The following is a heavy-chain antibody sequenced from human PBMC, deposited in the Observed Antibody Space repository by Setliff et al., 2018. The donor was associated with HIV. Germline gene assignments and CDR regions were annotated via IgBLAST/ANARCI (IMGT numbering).Heavy chain of an antibody. D-gene: IGHD5-12*01. J-gene: IGHJ6*03. V-gene: IGHV1-69*13. Sequence: RASVKVSCKASGCTFRGFGISWVVQAPGQGLEWMGQIIPIFGTPRYAQKFQGRVTITEDESTSTVYMELSSLRSEDTAVYYCATNPEMAKIKYYYYYLEVWGKGTTVTVSS. CDR2: IIPIFGTP. CDR1: GCTFRGFG. CDR3: ATNPEMAKIKYYYYYLEV.